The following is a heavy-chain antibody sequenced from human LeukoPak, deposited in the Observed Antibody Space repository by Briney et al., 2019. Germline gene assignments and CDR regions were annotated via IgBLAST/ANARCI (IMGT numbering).Heavy chain of an antibody. V-gene: IGHV4-59*08. J-gene: IGHJ6*02. CDR1: GGSITSYY. D-gene: IGHD4-4*01. CDR2: IDHSGST. Sequence: SETLSLTCTVSGGSITSYYWTWIRQPPGKGLEWIGYIDHSGSTNYNPSLKSRVTILVDTSKNQFSLKLSSVTAADAAVYYCARPAVTTGGMDVWGQGTTVTVSS. CDR3: ARPAVTTGGMDV.